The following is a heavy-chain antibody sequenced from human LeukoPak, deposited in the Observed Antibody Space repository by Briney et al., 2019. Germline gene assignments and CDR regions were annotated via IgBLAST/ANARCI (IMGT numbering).Heavy chain of an antibody. CDR3: ASARDYGGNPYYYYMDV. D-gene: IGHD4-23*01. CDR1: GGSISSSSYY. V-gene: IGHV4-39*01. CDR2: IYYSGNS. Sequence: SETLSLTCTVSGGSISSSSYYWGWIRQPPGKGLEWIGSIYYSGNSYYNPSLKSRVRISVDTSKNQFSLKVRSVTAADTAVYYCASARDYGGNPYYYYMDVWGKGTTVTVSS. J-gene: IGHJ6*03.